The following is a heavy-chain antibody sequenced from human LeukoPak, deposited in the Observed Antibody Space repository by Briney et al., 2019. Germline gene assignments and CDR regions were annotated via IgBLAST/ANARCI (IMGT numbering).Heavy chain of an antibody. J-gene: IGHJ4*02. Sequence: ASVKVSCKASGGTFSSYAISWVRQAPGQGLEWMGRIIPILGIANYAQKFQGRVTITADKSTSTAYMELSSLRSEDTAVYYCARPKGDYYDSSGYYQRAGFDYWGQGTLVTVSS. CDR2: IIPILGIA. CDR3: ARPKGDYYDSSGYYQRAGFDY. D-gene: IGHD3-22*01. CDR1: GGTFSSYA. V-gene: IGHV1-69*04.